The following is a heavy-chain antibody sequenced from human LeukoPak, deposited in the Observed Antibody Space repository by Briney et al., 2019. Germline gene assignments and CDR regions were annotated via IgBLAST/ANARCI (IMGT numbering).Heavy chain of an antibody. CDR3: ARDGGDIVGATIDY. D-gene: IGHD1-26*01. CDR2: MNPNSGNT. Sequence: ASVKVSCKASGYTFTSYDINWVRQATGQGLEWMGWMNPNSGNTGYAQKFQGRVTMTRNTSISTAYMELSSLRSEDTAVYYCARDGGDIVGATIDYWGQGTLVTVSS. CDR1: GYTFTSYD. V-gene: IGHV1-8*01. J-gene: IGHJ4*02.